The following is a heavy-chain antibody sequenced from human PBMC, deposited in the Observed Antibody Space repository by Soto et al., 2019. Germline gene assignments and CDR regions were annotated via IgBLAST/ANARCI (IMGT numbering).Heavy chain of an antibody. Sequence: SGPTLVKPTQTLTLTCTFSGFSLSTSGVGVGWIRQPPGKALEWLALIYWDDDKRYSPSLKSRLTITKDTSKNQVVLTMTNMDPVDTATYYCAHRSAIAVAVPNFDYWGQGTLVTVSS. J-gene: IGHJ4*02. CDR2: IYWDDDK. D-gene: IGHD6-19*01. CDR1: GFSLSTSGVG. V-gene: IGHV2-5*02. CDR3: AHRSAIAVAVPNFDY.